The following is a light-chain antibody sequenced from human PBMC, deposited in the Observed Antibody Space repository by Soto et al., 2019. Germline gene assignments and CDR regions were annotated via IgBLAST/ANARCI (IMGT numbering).Light chain of an antibody. CDR3: LQYYNVPIT. J-gene: IGKJ5*01. Sequence: DIQMTQSPSSLSASVGDRITITCQASQDIGNYVNWYQQKPGKAPKLMIYDASALESGVPSRFSGSGSGTDFTFTISSLQPEDFATYSCLQYYNVPITFGQGTRRDIK. CDR1: QDIGNY. V-gene: IGKV1-33*01. CDR2: DAS.